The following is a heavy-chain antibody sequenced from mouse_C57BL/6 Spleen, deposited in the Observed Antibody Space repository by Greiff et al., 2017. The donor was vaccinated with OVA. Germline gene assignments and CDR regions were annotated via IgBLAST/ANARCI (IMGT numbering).Heavy chain of an antibody. J-gene: IGHJ4*01. D-gene: IGHD1-1*01. Sequence: EVKLMESGGGLVKPGGSLKLSCAASGFTFSDYGMHWVRQAPEKGLEWVAYISSGSSTIYYADTVKGRFTISRDNAKNTLFLQMTSLRSEDTAMYYCARPLYYYGNAMDYWGQGTSVTVSS. CDR2: ISSGSSTI. CDR1: GFTFSDYG. V-gene: IGHV5-17*01. CDR3: ARPLYYYGNAMDY.